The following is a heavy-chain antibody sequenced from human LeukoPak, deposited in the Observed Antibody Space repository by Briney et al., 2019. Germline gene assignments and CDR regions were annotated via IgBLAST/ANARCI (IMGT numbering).Heavy chain of an antibody. D-gene: IGHD2-2*01. CDR1: GYSFTSYW. CDR2: IYPGDSDT. V-gene: IGHV5-51*01. J-gene: IGHJ4*02. Sequence: GESLKISCKGSGYSFTSYWIGWVRQMPGKGLEWVGIIYPGDSDTRYSPSFQGQVIISADKSINTAYLQWSSLKAPDTAMYYCARWEVPAAKGYFDYWGQGTLVTVSS. CDR3: ARWEVPAAKGYFDY.